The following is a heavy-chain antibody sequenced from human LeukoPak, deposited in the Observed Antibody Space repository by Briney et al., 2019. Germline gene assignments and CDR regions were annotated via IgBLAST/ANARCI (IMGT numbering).Heavy chain of an antibody. CDR1: GFTFSSYA. D-gene: IGHD6-19*01. Sequence: GSLRLSCVASGFTFSSYAMSWVRQAPGKGLEWVSAISGSGGSTYYADSVKGRFTISRDNSKNTLYLQMNGLRAEDTAVYYCAKDKALYSSDLFDYWGQGTLVTVSS. V-gene: IGHV3-23*01. CDR2: ISGSGGST. J-gene: IGHJ4*02. CDR3: AKDKALYSSDLFDY.